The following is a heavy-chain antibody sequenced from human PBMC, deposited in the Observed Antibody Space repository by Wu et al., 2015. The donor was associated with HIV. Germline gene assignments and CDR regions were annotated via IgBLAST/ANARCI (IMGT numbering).Heavy chain of an antibody. Sequence: QVQLVQSGAEVKKPGSSVKVSCKASGGTFSSYAISWVRQAPGQGLEWMGRLIPMYGTADYAQRFQGRVTITADVSTSTAYMVVSSLRSDDTAVYYCAGGGGRTSMDPFDFWGQGTLVTVSS. D-gene: IGHD5-18*01. CDR2: LIPMYGTA. CDR1: GGTFSSYA. J-gene: IGHJ4*02. CDR3: AGGGGRTSMDPFDF. V-gene: IGHV1-69*13.